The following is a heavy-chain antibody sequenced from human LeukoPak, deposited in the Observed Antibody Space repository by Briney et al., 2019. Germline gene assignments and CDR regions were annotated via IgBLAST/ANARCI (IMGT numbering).Heavy chain of an antibody. CDR1: GFTFSSYE. CDR2: ISSSGSTI. J-gene: IGHJ3*02. CDR3: ARRDGYKNAFDI. D-gene: IGHD5-24*01. Sequence: TGGSLRLSCAASGFTFSSYEMNWVRQAPGKGLEWVSYISSSGSTIYYADSVKGRFTISRDNAKNSLYLQMNSLRAEDTAVYYCARRDGYKNAFDIWGQGTMVTVSS. V-gene: IGHV3-48*03.